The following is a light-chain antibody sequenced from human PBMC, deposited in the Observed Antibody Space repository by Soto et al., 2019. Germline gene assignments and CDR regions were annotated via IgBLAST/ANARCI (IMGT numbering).Light chain of an antibody. CDR2: DAS. V-gene: IGKV3-11*01. CDR3: QQRSNWPIT. Sequence: EVVMTQSPATLSVSPGEGATLSCWASQGIGDTLAWYQHKPGQAPRLLIYDASNRATGIPARFSGSGSGTDFTLTISSLEPEDFAVYYCQQRSNWPITFGQGTRLEIK. J-gene: IGKJ5*01. CDR1: QGIGDT.